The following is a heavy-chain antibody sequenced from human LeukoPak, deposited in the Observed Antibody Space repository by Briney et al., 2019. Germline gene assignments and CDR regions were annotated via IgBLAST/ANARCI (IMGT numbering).Heavy chain of an antibody. D-gene: IGHD2-15*01. Sequence: GGSLRLSCEASGFXFSSYWITWVRQAPGKGLEWLANIKQDGSEKYHVDSVKGRFTVSRDNAKNSLYLQVNSLRAEDTAVYYCARDRRCSGGSCYYFDYWGQGTLVTVSS. V-gene: IGHV3-7*04. CDR3: ARDRRCSGGSCYYFDY. CDR2: IKQDGSEK. CDR1: GFXFSSYW. J-gene: IGHJ4*02.